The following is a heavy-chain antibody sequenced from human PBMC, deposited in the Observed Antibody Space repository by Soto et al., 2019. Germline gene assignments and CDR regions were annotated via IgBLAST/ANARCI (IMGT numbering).Heavy chain of an antibody. CDR2: IYSGGTT. J-gene: IGHJ4*02. CDR3: ARSIAAAGRALDY. V-gene: IGHV3-66*01. Sequence: PGGSLRLSCAASGFTVSSNYMSWVRQAPGKGLEWVSLIYSGGTTYCADSVKGRFTISRDNSKSTLYLQMNSLRAEDTAVYYCARSIAAAGRALDYWGQGTLVTVSS. CDR1: GFTVSSNY. D-gene: IGHD6-13*01.